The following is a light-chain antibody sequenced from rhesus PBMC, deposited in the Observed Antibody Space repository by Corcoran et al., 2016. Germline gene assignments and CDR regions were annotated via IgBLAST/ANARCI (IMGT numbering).Light chain of an antibody. Sequence: SYDLTQPPSVSAASGQTARITCGGDKIGRKNVHWYQQKPPQAPVLVVYGDTIRPSGIPERFSGSNSGNTATLTISRVEGWDEADYYCQVCDSTSKNYIFGPGTRLTVL. CDR3: QVCDSTSKNYI. CDR2: GDT. CDR1: KIGRKN. J-gene: IGLJ1*01. V-gene: IGLV3-25*02.